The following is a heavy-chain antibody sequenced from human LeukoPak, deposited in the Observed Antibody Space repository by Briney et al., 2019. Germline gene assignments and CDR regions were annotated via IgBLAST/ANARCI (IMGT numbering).Heavy chain of an antibody. Sequence: GESLKISCKGSGYIFANYWIGWVRQMPGKGLEWMGIVYPGDSATRYSPSFQGQVTISADRSTTTAYLQWSSLKASDTAMYYCVRFAYGSDFFPGHYWGQGTRVTVSS. CDR1: GYIFANYW. V-gene: IGHV5-51*01. J-gene: IGHJ4*02. D-gene: IGHD6-19*01. CDR2: VYPGDSAT. CDR3: VRFAYGSDFFPGHY.